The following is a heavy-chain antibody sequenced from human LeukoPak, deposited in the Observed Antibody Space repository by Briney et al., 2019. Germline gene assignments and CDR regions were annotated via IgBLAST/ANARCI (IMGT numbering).Heavy chain of an antibody. D-gene: IGHD6-19*01. CDR1: GFTFTSSA. CDR3: ATATPNQQWLVDY. J-gene: IGHJ4*02. Sequence: GASVKVSCKASGFTFTSSAVHWVRQAPGKGLEWMGGFDPEDGETIYAQKFQGRVTMTEDTSTDTAYMELSSLRSEDTAVYYCATATPNQQWLVDYWGQGTLVTVSS. V-gene: IGHV1-24*01. CDR2: FDPEDGET.